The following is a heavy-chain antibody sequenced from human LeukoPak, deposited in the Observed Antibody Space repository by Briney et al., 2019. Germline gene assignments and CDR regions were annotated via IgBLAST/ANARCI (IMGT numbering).Heavy chain of an antibody. CDR2: INPSGGST. V-gene: IGHV1-46*01. CDR3: ARGGGITMIVVGEPNADPEYFDY. Sequence: ASVKVSCKASGYTFTAYYIHWVRQAPGQGLEWMGIINPSGGSTSYAQKFQGRVTMTRDMSTSTVYMELSSLRSEDTAVYYCARGGGITMIVVGEPNADPEYFDYWGQGTLVTVSS. J-gene: IGHJ4*02. D-gene: IGHD3-22*01. CDR1: GYTFTAYY.